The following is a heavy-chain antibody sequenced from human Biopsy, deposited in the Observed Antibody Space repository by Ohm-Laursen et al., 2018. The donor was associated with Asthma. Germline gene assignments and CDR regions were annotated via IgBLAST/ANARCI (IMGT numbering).Heavy chain of an antibody. V-gene: IGHV4-39*01. Sequence: SDTLSLTCAVPGDSLRSTNYWAWVRQPPGNRLEWIGSVYHSGETYYSSSLRSRLTMSVDTSRNQFSLRLTSVTAADTAVYFCARHWSGNGWHDMYTWFDPWGLGTLVTVSS. D-gene: IGHD1-1*01. CDR3: ARHWSGNGWHDMYTWFDP. CDR2: VYHSGET. CDR1: GDSLRSTNY. J-gene: IGHJ5*02.